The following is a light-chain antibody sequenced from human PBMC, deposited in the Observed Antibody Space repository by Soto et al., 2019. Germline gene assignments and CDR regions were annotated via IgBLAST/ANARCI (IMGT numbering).Light chain of an antibody. Sequence: DIVLTQSPGTLSLSPGERAALSCRASQSVSSSYLAWYQQKPGQAPRLLIYGASNRATGIPDRFSGSGSGTDFTLTISRLEPEDFAVYYWQQHDNSPLTFGGGTKVEIK. CDR1: QSVSSSY. CDR2: GAS. V-gene: IGKV3-20*01. CDR3: QQHDNSPLT. J-gene: IGKJ4*01.